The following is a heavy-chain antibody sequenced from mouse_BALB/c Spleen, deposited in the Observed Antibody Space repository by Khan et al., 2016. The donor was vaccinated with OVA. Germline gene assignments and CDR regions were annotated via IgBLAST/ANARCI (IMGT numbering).Heavy chain of an antibody. V-gene: IGHV2-3*01. CDR2: IWGDGNT. D-gene: IGHD1-2*01. CDR3: VKKGYYGYGNAWFAY. Sequence: QVQLKESGPGLVAPSQSLSITCTVSVFSLTSYGVSWVRQPPGKGLEWLGVIWGDGNTNYHSALISRLSISKDNSKSQVFLTLNSLQTDDTATYYCVKKGYYGYGNAWFAYWGQGTLVTVSA. J-gene: IGHJ3*01. CDR1: VFSLTSYG.